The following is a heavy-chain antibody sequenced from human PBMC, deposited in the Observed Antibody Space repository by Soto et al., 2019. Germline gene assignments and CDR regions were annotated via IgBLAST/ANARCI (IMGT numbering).Heavy chain of an antibody. J-gene: IGHJ4*02. CDR1: GITFGTRA. V-gene: IGHV3-23*01. D-gene: IGHD3-10*01. CDR3: ARGSTDSYPGSRIFDF. Sequence: PRGALLLFCEPSGITFGTRAMGWVRQAPGEGLEWVSTITDTGGDTKYSDSVRGRFTMSRDNSKKTLYLQMNNLRVEDSALYYCARGSTDSYPGSRIFDFWGRGTMVTGSS. CDR2: ITDTGGDT.